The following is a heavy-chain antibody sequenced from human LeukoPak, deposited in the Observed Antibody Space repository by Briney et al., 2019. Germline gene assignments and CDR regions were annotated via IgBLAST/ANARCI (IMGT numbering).Heavy chain of an antibody. CDR3: ASSMWDFYFQH. CDR1: GVSISSSSYY. V-gene: IGHV4-39*01. J-gene: IGHJ1*01. D-gene: IGHD1-26*01. Sequence: SETLSLTCTVSGVSISSSSYYCGWIRQPPGKGLEWIGSIYYSGTTYYNPSLKSRVTISVDTSKNQFSLKLSSVTAADTAVYYCASSMWDFYFQHWGQGTLVTVSS. CDR2: IYYSGTT.